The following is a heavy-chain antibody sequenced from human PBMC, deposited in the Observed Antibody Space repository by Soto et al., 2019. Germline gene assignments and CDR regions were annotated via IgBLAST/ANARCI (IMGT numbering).Heavy chain of an antibody. CDR1: GFTFSTYG. V-gene: IGHV3-30*03. CDR2: ISYDESNK. CDR3: ARYYYYDSSGTPDY. Sequence: SLRLSCAASGFTFSTYGMHWVRQAPGKGLEWVAFISYDESNKYYADSVKGRFTISRDISRNTLYLQMNSLRAEDTAVYYCARYYYYDSSGTPDYWGQGTLVTVSS. J-gene: IGHJ4*02. D-gene: IGHD3-22*01.